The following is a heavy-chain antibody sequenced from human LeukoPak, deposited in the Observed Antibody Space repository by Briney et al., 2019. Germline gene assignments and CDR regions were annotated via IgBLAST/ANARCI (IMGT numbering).Heavy chain of an antibody. CDR1: GYTFTSNY. CDR3: ARDQEGFDY. V-gene: IGHV1-46*01. J-gene: IGHJ4*02. CDR2: MYPRDGST. Sequence: ASVKVSCKASGYTFTSNYIHWVRQAPGQGLEWMGMMYPRDGSTSYAQKFQGRVTVTRDTSTSTVRVELSGLRSEDTAVYYCARDQEGFDYWGQGTLVTVSS.